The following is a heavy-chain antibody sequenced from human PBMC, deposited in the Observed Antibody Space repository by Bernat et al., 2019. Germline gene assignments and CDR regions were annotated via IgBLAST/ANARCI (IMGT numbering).Heavy chain of an antibody. CDR2: INEDGSED. CDR3: AKRPGYQIGMEV. CDR1: GFSFSSYW. D-gene: IGHD6-13*01. V-gene: IGHV3-7*01. Sequence: EVQLVESGGGLVQPGGSRRLSCVGSGFSFSSYWMTWVRQPPGKGLEWVASINEDGSEDQYVDSVKGRFTISRDNTKNSLYLQMNSLRVEDTAVFYCAKRPGYQIGMEVWGQGTTVTVSS. J-gene: IGHJ6*02.